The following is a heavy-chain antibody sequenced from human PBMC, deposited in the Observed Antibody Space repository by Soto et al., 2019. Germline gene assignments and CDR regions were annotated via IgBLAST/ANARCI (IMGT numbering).Heavy chain of an antibody. CDR1: GFTFSSYA. D-gene: IGHD3-22*01. Sequence: EVQLLESGGDLIQPGGSLRLSCVASGFTFSSYALSWVRQAPGQGLEWGSGISSGGTNTYYTDSVKGRFTVSRDDFKNTLYLQLDSLRAEDTAIYYCVTGVYEIGGYYYDVFDHWGQGTRVTVS. J-gene: IGHJ4*02. CDR2: ISSGGTNT. CDR3: VTGVYEIGGYYYDVFDH. V-gene: IGHV3-23*01.